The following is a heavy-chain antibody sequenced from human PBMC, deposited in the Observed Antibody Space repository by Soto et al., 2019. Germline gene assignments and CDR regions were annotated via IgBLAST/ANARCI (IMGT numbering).Heavy chain of an antibody. CDR3: AKALSFMAFLDF. V-gene: IGHV3-9*01. D-gene: IGHD3-10*01. Sequence: GGSLRLSCAASGFTFDDYAMHWVRQAPGKGLEWVSGVSWDSGSIAYADSVKGRFTISRDNAKNSLYLQMNSLRAEDTALYYCAKALSFMAFLDFWGQGTLVTVSS. CDR2: VSWDSGSI. CDR1: GFTFDDYA. J-gene: IGHJ4*02.